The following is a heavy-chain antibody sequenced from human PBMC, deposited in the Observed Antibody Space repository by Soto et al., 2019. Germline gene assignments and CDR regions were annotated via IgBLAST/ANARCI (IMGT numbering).Heavy chain of an antibody. D-gene: IGHD2-15*01. CDR1: GGSISSYY. V-gene: IGHV4-59*01. J-gene: IGHJ3*02. CDR2: IYYSGST. CDR3: ARDRGYCSGGSCYPIDAFDI. Sequence: SETLSLTCTVSGGSISSYYWSWIRQPPGKGLEWIGYIYYSGSTNYNPSLKSRVTISVDTSKNQFSLKLSSVTAADTAVYYRARDRGYCSGGSCYPIDAFDIWGQGTMVTVS.